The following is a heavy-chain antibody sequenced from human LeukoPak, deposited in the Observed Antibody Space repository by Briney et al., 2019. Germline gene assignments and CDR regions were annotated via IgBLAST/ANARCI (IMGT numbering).Heavy chain of an antibody. CDR1: GYTFTSYD. D-gene: IGHD3-3*01. Sequence: ASVKVSCKASGYTFTSYDINWVRQATGQGLEWMGWMNPNSGNTGYAQKFQGRVTITRNTSISTAYMELSSLRSEDTAVYYCARDVSQGTIFGVVFDYWGQGTLVTVSS. CDR2: MNPNSGNT. J-gene: IGHJ4*02. CDR3: ARDVSQGTIFGVVFDY. V-gene: IGHV1-8*03.